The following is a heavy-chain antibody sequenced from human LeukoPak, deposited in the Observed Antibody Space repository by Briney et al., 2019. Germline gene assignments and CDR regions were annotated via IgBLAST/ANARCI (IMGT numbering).Heavy chain of an antibody. J-gene: IGHJ6*03. V-gene: IGHV4-39*07. Sequence: SETLSLTCTVSGGSISSSSYYWGWIRQPPGKGLEWIGSIYYSGSTYYNPSLKSRVTISVDTSKNQFSLKLSSVTAADTAVYYCARENYYDSSWVIYYMDVWGKGTTVTVSS. CDR1: GGSISSSSYY. CDR3: ARENYYDSSWVIYYMDV. D-gene: IGHD3-22*01. CDR2: IYYSGST.